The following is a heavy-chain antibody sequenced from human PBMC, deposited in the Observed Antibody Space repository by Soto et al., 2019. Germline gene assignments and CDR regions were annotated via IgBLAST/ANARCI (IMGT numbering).Heavy chain of an antibody. V-gene: IGHV1-18*01. CDR3: ARGVRATGTTGYYYYMDV. D-gene: IGHD1-7*01. CDR1: GYTFTSYG. CDR2: ISAYNGNT. Sequence: GASVKVSCKASGYTFTSYGISWVRQAPGQGLEWMGWISAYNGNTNYAQKLQGRVTMTTDTSTSTAYMELRSLRSDDTAVYYCARGVRATGTTGYYYYMDVWGKGTTVTVSS. J-gene: IGHJ6*03.